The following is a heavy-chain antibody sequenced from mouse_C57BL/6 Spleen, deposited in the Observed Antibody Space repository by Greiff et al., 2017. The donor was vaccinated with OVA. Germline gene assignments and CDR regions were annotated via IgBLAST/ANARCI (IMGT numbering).Heavy chain of an antibody. CDR2: IDPSDSYT. D-gene: IGHD2-2*01. CDR3: ARSRFYGYASYAMDY. CDR1: GYTFTSYW. Sequence: QVQLQQSGAELVKPGASVKLSCKASGYTFTSYWMQWVKQRPGQGLEWIGEIDPSDSYTNYNQKFKGKATLTVDTSSSTAYMQLSSLTSEDSAVYYCARSRFYGYASYAMDYWGQGTSVTVSS. J-gene: IGHJ4*01. V-gene: IGHV1-50*01.